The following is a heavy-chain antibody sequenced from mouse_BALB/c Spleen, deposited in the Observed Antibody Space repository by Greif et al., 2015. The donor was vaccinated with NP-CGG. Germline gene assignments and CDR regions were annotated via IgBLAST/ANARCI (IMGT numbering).Heavy chain of an antibody. CDR3: ARHGGGSSYYWYFDV. J-gene: IGHJ1*01. CDR1: GFTFSSYT. Sequence: EVMLVESGGGLVQPGGSLKLSCAASGFTFSSYTMSWVRQTPEKRLEWVAYISNGGGSTYYPDTVKGRFTISRDNAKNTLYLQMSSLKSEDTAMYYCARHGGGSSYYWYFDVWGAGTTVTVSS. CDR2: ISNGGGST. D-gene: IGHD1-1*01. V-gene: IGHV5-12-2*01.